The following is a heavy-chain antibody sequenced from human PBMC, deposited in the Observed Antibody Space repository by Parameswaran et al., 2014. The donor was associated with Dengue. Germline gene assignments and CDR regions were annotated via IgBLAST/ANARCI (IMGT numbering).Heavy chain of an antibody. CDR3: ARDDSSGWYYFDY. D-gene: IGHD6-19*01. CDR1: GGSVSSASYY. CDR2: IYYSGST. J-gene: IGHJ4*02. V-gene: IGHV4-61*01. Sequence: SCTVSGGSVSSASYYWSWIRQPPGKGLEWIGYIYYSGSTNYNPFLKSRVTISVDTSKNQFSLKLSSVTAADTAVYYCARDDSSGWYYFDYWGQGTLVTVSS.